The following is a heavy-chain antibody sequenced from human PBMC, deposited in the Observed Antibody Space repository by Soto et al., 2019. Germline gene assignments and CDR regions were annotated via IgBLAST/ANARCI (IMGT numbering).Heavy chain of an antibody. CDR1: GFTFRSYG. V-gene: IGHV3-33*01. D-gene: IGHD3-22*01. CDR2: LWYDGSNT. CDR3: ARDGGNPSGGYCYRLDY. J-gene: IGHJ4*02. Sequence: GGSLRLSCAASGFTFRSYGMHWVRQAPGKGLEWVASLWYDGSNTYYTDSVKGRFTISRDNSKNTLYLQMYSLRAEDTAIYYCARDGGNPSGGYCYRLDYWGQGSLVTVSS.